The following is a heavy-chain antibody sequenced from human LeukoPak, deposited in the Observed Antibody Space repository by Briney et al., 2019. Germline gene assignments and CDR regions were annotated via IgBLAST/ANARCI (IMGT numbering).Heavy chain of an antibody. J-gene: IGHJ6*02. CDR1: GFTFSSYW. CDR3: ARDGSRPVYDILTGYYYCYYGMDV. Sequence: GGSLRLSCAASGFTFSSYWMSWVRQAPGKGLEWVANIKQDGSEKYYVDSVKGRFTISRDNAKNSLYLQMNSLRAEDTAVYYCARDGSRPVYDILTGYYYCYYGMDVWGQGTTVTVSS. CDR2: IKQDGSEK. D-gene: IGHD3-9*01. V-gene: IGHV3-7*01.